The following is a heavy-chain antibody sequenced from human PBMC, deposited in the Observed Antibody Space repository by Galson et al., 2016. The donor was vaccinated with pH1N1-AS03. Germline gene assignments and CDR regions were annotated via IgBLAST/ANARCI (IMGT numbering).Heavy chain of an antibody. V-gene: IGHV4-4*01. J-gene: IGHJ6*02. CDR2: VSHAGRT. Sequence: ETLSLTCAVSGDSISTSNWWSWVRQPPGKGLEWIGEVSHAGRTNYSPSLKSRVTISLDKSKNQFSLQLTSVTAADPAVYCCARDVLPYSLGLDVWGQGTTVTVSS. CDR3: ARDVLPYSLGLDV. D-gene: IGHD5-18*01. CDR1: GDSISTSNW.